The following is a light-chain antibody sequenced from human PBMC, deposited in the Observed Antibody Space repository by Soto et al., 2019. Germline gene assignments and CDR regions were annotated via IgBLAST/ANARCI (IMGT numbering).Light chain of an antibody. J-gene: IGLJ2*01. CDR2: EVS. V-gene: IGLV2-14*01. Sequence: QSVLTQPASVSGSPGQSITISCTGTSSDVGGYNYVSWYQQHPGKAPKIMIYEVSNWPSGVSNRFSGSKSGNTASLTISGLQAEDEADYYCSSFTSSNTVVFDGGTKLTVL. CDR3: SSFTSSNTVV. CDR1: SSDVGGYNY.